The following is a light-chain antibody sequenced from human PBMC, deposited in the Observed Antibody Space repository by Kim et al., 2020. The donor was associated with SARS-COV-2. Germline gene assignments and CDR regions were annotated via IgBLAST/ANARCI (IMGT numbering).Light chain of an antibody. CDR2: EDN. Sequence: VTISGPRRSASISRKYVQWYPQRPGSDPTTVIYEDNQRPSGVPDRFSGSIDSASNSASHTISGLNTEDEADYYCQSYDSSNLWVFGGGTQLTVL. J-gene: IGLJ3*02. CDR1: SASISRKY. CDR3: QSYDSSNLWV. V-gene: IGLV6-57*03.